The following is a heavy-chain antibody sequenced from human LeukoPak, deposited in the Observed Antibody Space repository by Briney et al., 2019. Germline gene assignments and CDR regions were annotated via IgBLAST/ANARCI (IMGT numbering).Heavy chain of an antibody. V-gene: IGHV3-11*04. CDR2: ISANSRTV. Sequence: GGSLRLSCAGSGFTLNDYYVNWLRQAPGKGLEWISYISANSRTVNYADSVKGRFTQSRDYAKNSVNLEMTSLRGEDTAIYYCARVHNTIYWGQGVLVIVSS. D-gene: IGHD5-24*01. CDR1: GFTLNDYY. J-gene: IGHJ4*02. CDR3: ARVHNTIY.